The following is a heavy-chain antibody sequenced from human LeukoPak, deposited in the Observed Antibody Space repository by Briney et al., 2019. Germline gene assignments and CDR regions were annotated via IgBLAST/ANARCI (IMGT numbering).Heavy chain of an antibody. J-gene: IGHJ4*02. D-gene: IGHD6-19*01. Sequence: PGGSLRLSCAASGFTFSTYSMNWVRQAPGKGLEWVSSITSPVGRIYYADSLKGRITISRDTARSTLYLQMNSLRAEDTAVYYCATDGRSSGWYGFDYWGQGILVTVSS. CDR1: GFTFSTYS. CDR2: ITSPVGRI. CDR3: ATDGRSSGWYGFDY. V-gene: IGHV3-21*01.